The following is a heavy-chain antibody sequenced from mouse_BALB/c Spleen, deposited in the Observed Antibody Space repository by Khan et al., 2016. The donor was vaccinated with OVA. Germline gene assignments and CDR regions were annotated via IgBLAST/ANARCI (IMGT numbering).Heavy chain of an antibody. CDR3: ARQPYYHYYVMDY. CDR1: GFSLTSYG. Sequence: VHLVESGPGLVAPSQSLSITCTISGFSLTSYGVHWLRQPPGKGLEWLVVIWSDGSTASNSALKSRLSISKDNSKSQVFLKMNSLQTDDTAMYYCARQPYYHYYVMDYWGQGTSVTVSS. V-gene: IGHV2-6-1*01. D-gene: IGHD2-10*01. J-gene: IGHJ4*01. CDR2: IWSDGST.